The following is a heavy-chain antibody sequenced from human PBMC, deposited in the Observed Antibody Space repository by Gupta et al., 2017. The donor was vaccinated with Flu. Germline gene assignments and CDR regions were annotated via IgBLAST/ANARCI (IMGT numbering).Heavy chain of an antibody. CDR2: INHSGST. V-gene: IGHV4-34*01. Sequence: QVQLQQWGAGLLKPSETLSLTCAVHGGSFSGYSWSWIRQPPGKGLEWIGEINHSGSTNYTPSLKSRVTIAVDTSKNQFSLKLSAVTAAETAVYYCARGAIHDSIGDYYGKSYYFDYWGQGTLVTVSS. CDR1: GGSFSGYS. CDR3: ARGAIHDSIGDYYGKSYYFDY. J-gene: IGHJ4*02. D-gene: IGHD3-22*01.